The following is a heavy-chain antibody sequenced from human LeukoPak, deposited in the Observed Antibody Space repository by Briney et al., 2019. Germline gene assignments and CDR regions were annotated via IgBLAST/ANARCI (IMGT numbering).Heavy chain of an antibody. Sequence: GGSLRLSCAASGFTFSGSAMHWVRQASGKGLEWVGRIRSKANSYATAYAASVKGRFTISRDDSKNTAYLQMNSLKTEDTAVYYCTRLGSVAVTYYYYYMDVWGKGTTVAVSS. J-gene: IGHJ6*03. CDR3: TRLGSVAVTYYYYYMDV. CDR2: IRSKANSYAT. D-gene: IGHD6-19*01. V-gene: IGHV3-73*01. CDR1: GFTFSGSA.